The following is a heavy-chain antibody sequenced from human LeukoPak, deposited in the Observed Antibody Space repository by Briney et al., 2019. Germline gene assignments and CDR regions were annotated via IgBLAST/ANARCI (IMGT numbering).Heavy chain of an antibody. CDR1: GGSISSYH. V-gene: IGHV4-59*01. D-gene: IGHD3-10*01. J-gene: IGHJ1*01. CDR3: ARDEVRFPRVFQH. CDR2: IYYSGST. Sequence: SETLSLTCTVSGGSISSYHWSWVRQPPGKRLEWSGNIYYSGSTNYNPSLKSRVTISLDTSKDQFSLKLSSVTAADTAVYYCARDEVRFPRVFQHWGQGTLVTVSS.